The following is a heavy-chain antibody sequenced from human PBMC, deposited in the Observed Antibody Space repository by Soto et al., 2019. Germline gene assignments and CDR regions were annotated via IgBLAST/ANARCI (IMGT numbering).Heavy chain of an antibody. Sequence: QVQLQESGPGLVKPSQTLSLTCTVSGASITSGGYYWSWIRQHPGKGLEWIGYIYYRVTTYYNPSLTSRVNKSVATSKNQFSPNLSSVTAADTAVYYCARAEKEMAGIYRPPEYRCQGTLVTVSS. V-gene: IGHV4-31*03. CDR1: GASITSGGYY. J-gene: IGHJ4*02. CDR2: IYYRVTT. D-gene: IGHD5-12*01. CDR3: ARAEKEMAGIYRPPEY.